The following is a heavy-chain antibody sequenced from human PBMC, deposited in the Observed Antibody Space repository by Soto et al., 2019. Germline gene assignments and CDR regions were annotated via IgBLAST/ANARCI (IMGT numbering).Heavy chain of an antibody. Sequence: SETLSLTCAVSGGSISSSNWWSWVRQPPGKGLEWIGEIYHSGSTNYNPSLKSRVTISVDKSKNQFSLKLSSVTAADTAVYYCARGGSVSTVVSGTSPYYYGMDVWGQGTTVTVCS. CDR1: GGSISSSNW. J-gene: IGHJ6*02. D-gene: IGHD4-17*01. CDR3: ARGGSVSTVVSGTSPYYYGMDV. V-gene: IGHV4-4*02. CDR2: IYHSGST.